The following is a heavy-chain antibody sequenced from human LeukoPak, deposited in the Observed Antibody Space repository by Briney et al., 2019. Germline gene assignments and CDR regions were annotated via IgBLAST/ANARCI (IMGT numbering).Heavy chain of an antibody. CDR1: GFNFNNYA. J-gene: IGHJ4*02. V-gene: IGHV3-23*01. Sequence: GGSLRLSCAASGFNFNNYAMSWVRQAPGKGLEWVSHIVASSGATFYADSVKGRFTISRDHSKNTLYLQMNSLRAEDTAVYYCARESGYEFDYWGQGTLVTVSS. D-gene: IGHD5-12*01. CDR3: ARESGYEFDY. CDR2: IVASSGAT.